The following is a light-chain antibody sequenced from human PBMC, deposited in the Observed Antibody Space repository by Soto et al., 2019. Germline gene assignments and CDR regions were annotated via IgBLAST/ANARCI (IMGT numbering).Light chain of an antibody. J-gene: IGLJ1*01. CDR1: SSDVGGYNY. CDR3: SSSTSSSTLPNV. V-gene: IGLV2-14*01. CDR2: EVS. Sequence: QSALTQPASVSGSPGQSITISCTGTSSDVGGYNYVSWYQQHPGKAPKLMIYEVSNRPSGVSNRFSGSKSGNTASLTISGLQAEDEADYYCSSSTSSSTLPNVFGTGTKVTVL.